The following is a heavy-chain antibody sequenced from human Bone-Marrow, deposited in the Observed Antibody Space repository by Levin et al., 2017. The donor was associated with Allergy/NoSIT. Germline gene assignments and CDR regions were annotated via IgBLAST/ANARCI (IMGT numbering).Heavy chain of an antibody. CDR2: ISYDGSKK. Sequence: GGSLRLSCAASGFTFRTYAFHWVRQAPGKGLEWVAVISYDGSKKYYADSVKGRFTISRDNSRDTLYLQMNSLRPGDTAVYYCAKDDYVWGNFRFDYWGQGTLVTVSS. CDR1: GFTFRTYA. J-gene: IGHJ4*02. V-gene: IGHV3-30-3*02. D-gene: IGHD3-16*02. CDR3: AKDDYVWGNFRFDY.